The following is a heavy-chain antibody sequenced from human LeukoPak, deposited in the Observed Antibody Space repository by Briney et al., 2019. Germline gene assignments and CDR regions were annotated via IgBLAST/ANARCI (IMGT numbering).Heavy chain of an antibody. CDR2: IYYSGST. D-gene: IGHD1-1*01. Sequence: SETLSLTCTVSGGSISSYYWSWIRQPPGKGLEWIGYIYYSGSTNYNLSLKSRVTISVDTSKNQFSLKLSSVTAADTAVYYCARGGTLGPFDPWGQGTLVTVSS. CDR3: ARGGTLGPFDP. CDR1: GGSISSYY. V-gene: IGHV4-59*01. J-gene: IGHJ5*02.